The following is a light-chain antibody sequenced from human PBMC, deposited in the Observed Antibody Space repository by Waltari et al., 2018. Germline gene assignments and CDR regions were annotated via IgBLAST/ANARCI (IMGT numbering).Light chain of an antibody. CDR3: QHYGHYPAT. Sequence: DIQMTQSPSTLSASGGDRVTITCRASQRIDIWLAWYQQKPGKDPKLLISKASNLERAAPSMFRGIGSGTEFTLTNSILQPDDSATFYCQHYGHYPATFGGGTKLEI. CDR1: QRIDIW. V-gene: IGKV1-5*03. J-gene: IGKJ4*01. CDR2: KAS.